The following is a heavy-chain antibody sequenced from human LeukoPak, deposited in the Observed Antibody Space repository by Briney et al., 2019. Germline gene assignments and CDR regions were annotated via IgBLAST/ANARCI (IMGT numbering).Heavy chain of an antibody. J-gene: IGHJ4*02. Sequence: ASVKVSCKASGYTFTCYYMHWVRQAPGQGLEWMGWINPNSGGTNYAQKFQGRVTMIRDTSISTAYMELRRLRSDDTAVYYCAREGAATFDYWGQGTLVTVSS. CDR2: INPNSGGT. CDR1: GYTFTCYY. V-gene: IGHV1-2*02. D-gene: IGHD6-13*01. CDR3: AREGAATFDY.